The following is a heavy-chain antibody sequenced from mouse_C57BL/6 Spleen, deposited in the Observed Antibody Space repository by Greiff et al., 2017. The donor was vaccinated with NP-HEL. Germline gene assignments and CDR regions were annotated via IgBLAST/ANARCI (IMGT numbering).Heavy chain of an antibody. D-gene: IGHD2-4*01. Sequence: QVQLQQSGPGLVQPSQSLSITCTVSGFSLTSYGVHWVRQSPGQGLEWLGGIWRGGSTDYNAAFMSRLSITKDNSKSQVFFKMNSLQADDTAIYYCAKNTDDYDLAWFAYWGQGTLVTVSA. CDR1: GFSLTSYG. J-gene: IGHJ3*01. CDR3: AKNTDDYDLAWFAY. V-gene: IGHV2-5*01. CDR2: IWRGGST.